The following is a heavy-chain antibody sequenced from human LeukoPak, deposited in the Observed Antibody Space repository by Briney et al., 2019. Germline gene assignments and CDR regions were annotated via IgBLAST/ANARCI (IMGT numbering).Heavy chain of an antibody. V-gene: IGHV3-30*18. CDR1: GFTFSSYG. J-gene: IGHJ4*02. CDR2: ISYDGSNK. D-gene: IGHD2-2*03. CDR3: AKDGYCSSTSCPGAREHTE. Sequence: GSLRLSCAASGFTFSSYGMHWVRQAPGKGLEWVAAISYDGSNKYYADSVKGRFTISRDNSKNTLYLQMNSLRAEDTAVYYCAKDGYCSSTSCPGAREHTEWGQGTLVTVSS.